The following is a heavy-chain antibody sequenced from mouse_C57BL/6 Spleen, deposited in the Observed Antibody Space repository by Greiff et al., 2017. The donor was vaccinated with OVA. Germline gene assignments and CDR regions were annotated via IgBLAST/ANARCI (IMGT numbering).Heavy chain of an antibody. J-gene: IGHJ2*01. CDR1: GYTFTSYW. CDR2: IYPGSGST. CDR3: ARSLYYYGSPYYFDY. V-gene: IGHV1-55*01. D-gene: IGHD1-1*01. Sequence: VQLQQPGAELVKPGASVKMSCKASGYTFTSYWITWVKQRPGQGLEWIGDIYPGSGSTNYNEKFKSKATLTVDTSSSTAYMQLSSLTSEDSAVYYCARSLYYYGSPYYFDYWGQGTTLTVSS.